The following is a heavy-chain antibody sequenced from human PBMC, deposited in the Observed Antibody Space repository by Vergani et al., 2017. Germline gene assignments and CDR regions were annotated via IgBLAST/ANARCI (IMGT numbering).Heavy chain of an antibody. CDR3: ARYSADVDTAISHAFDI. CDR2: IYPGDSDT. Sequence: EVQLVQSGAEVKKPGESLKISCKGSGYSFTSYWIGWVRQMPGKGLGWMGIIYPGDSDTRYSPSCQGQVTISADKSISTAYLPWSSLKASDTAMYYCARYSADVDTAISHAFDIWGQGTMVTVSS. J-gene: IGHJ3*02. V-gene: IGHV5-51*03. D-gene: IGHD5-18*01. CDR1: GYSFTSYW.